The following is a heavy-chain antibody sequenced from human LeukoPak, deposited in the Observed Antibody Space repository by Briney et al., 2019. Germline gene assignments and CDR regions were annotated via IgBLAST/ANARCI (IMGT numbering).Heavy chain of an antibody. D-gene: IGHD5-18*01. CDR2: ISSSSSYI. Sequence: GGSLRLSCAASGFTFSSYSMNWVRQAPGKGLEWVSSISSSSSYIYYADSVKGRFTISRDNAKNSLYLQMNSLRAEDTAVYYCARARASQAMGNAFDIWGQGTMVTVSS. CDR3: ARARASQAMGNAFDI. CDR1: GFTFSSYS. J-gene: IGHJ3*02. V-gene: IGHV3-21*01.